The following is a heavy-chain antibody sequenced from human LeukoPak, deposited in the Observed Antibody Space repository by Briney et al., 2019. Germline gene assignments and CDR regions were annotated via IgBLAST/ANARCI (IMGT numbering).Heavy chain of an antibody. CDR2: INHSGRT. V-gene: IGHV4-38-2*02. Sequence: SETLSLTCDVSSYSINFGHLWGWIRQPPGKGLEWIASINHSGRTYYTPSLKSRVTISVDTLKNQFSLKVTSVTAEDTAMYCARESSAVAHSMIRDWLDPWGQGTLVTVPS. CDR1: SYSINFGHL. D-gene: IGHD6-19*01. J-gene: IGHJ5*02. CDR3: ARESSAVAHSMIRDWLDP.